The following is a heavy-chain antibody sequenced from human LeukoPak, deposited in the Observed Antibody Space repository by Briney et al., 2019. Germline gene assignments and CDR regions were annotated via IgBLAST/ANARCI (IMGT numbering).Heavy chain of an antibody. CDR2: IYSGGST. CDR3: ARSVGTAMVTDY. J-gene: IGHJ4*02. Sequence: GGSLRLSCAASGFTVSSNYMSWVRQAPGKGLEWVSVIYSGGSTYYADSVKGRFTISRDNSKNTLYLQMNSLRAEDTAVYYCARSVGTAMVTDYWGQGTLVTVSS. CDR1: GFTVSSNY. V-gene: IGHV3-53*01. D-gene: IGHD5-18*01.